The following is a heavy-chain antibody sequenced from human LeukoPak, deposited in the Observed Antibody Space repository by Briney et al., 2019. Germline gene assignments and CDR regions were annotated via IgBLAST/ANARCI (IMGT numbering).Heavy chain of an antibody. D-gene: IGHD3-22*01. V-gene: IGHV4-39*07. Sequence: SETLSLTCTVSGGSISSSSYYWGWIRQPPGKGLEWIGSIYYSGSTYYNPSLKSRVTISVDTSKNQFSLKLSSVTAADTAVYYCARAFINAPRGMIVVAYFDYWGQGTLVTVSS. CDR2: IYYSGST. CDR1: GGSISSSSYY. J-gene: IGHJ4*02. CDR3: ARAFINAPRGMIVVAYFDY.